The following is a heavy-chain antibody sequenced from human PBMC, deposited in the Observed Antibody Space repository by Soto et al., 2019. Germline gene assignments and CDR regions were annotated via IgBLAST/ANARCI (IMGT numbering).Heavy chain of an antibody. CDR2: IRVAGSP. V-gene: IGHV3-13*05. CDR3: AREIDAPGSSYFDL. Sequence: PGVSLRLSGAASGFTFRSYDIHWVRQISRKGLEWVSAIRVAGSPHYSDSVQGRFAISRENAKHSLYLQMHSLRVGDTAVYYCAREIDAPGSSYFDLLARCNLVAVSS. J-gene: IGHJ2*01. D-gene: IGHD5-12*01. CDR1: GFTFRSYD.